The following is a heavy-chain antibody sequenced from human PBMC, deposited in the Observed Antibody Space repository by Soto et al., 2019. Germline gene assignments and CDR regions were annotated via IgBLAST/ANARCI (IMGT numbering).Heavy chain of an antibody. V-gene: IGHV3-30*18. D-gene: IGHD6-13*01. Sequence: GGSLRLSCAASGFAFNGHGMHWVRQPPGKGPEWVATISYDGSDKYYADSVKGRFTISRDNSKNTLYLQMNSLRAEDTAVYYCAKGMYSSSWYYDYWGQGT. CDR2: ISYDGSDK. CDR3: AKGMYSSSWYYDY. J-gene: IGHJ4*01. CDR1: GFAFNGHG.